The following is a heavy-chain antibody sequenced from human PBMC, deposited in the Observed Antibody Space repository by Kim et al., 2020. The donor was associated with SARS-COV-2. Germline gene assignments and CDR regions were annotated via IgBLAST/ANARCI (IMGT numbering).Heavy chain of an antibody. J-gene: IGHJ3*02. D-gene: IGHD5-12*01. Sequence: GGSLRLSCAASGFSFSSLGMHWARQAPGKGLEWAAVISYDGSSKDYADSVKGRFTISRDNSKSTMYLQMNSLRAEDTAMYYCAPYEPDAFDIWGQGTMVTVSS. CDR3: APYEPDAFDI. CDR1: GFSFSSLG. V-gene: IGHV3-30*03. CDR2: ISYDGSSK.